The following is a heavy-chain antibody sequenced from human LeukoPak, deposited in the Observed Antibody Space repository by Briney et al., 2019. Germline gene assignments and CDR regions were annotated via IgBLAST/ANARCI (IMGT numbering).Heavy chain of an antibody. CDR3: ARDPALRYFDWGADRVYYFDY. J-gene: IGHJ4*02. CDR1: GYSISSGYY. Sequence: PSETLSLTCAVSGYSISSGYYWGWIRPPPGKGLEWIGSTYHSGSTYYKPSLKSRVTISVDTSKNQFSLKLSSVTAADTAVYYCARDPALRYFDWGADRVYYFDYWGQGTLVTVSS. V-gene: IGHV4-38-2*01. D-gene: IGHD3-9*01. CDR2: TYHSGST.